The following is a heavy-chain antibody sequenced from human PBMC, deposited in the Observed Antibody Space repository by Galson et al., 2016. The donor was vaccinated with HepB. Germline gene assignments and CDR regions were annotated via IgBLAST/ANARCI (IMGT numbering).Heavy chain of an antibody. CDR1: GYSFTEFY. CDR2: INPTAGGA. Sequence: SVKVSCKASGYSFTEFYIHWVRQAPGQGLEWMAWINPTAGGAYFAQKFQGRVTLTRDTAISTVYMELSSLKSDDTAVYYCARDPLRQRRGNWFDPWGQGTLVTVSS. D-gene: IGHD6-25*01. CDR3: ARDPLRQRRGNWFDP. V-gene: IGHV1-2*02. J-gene: IGHJ5*02.